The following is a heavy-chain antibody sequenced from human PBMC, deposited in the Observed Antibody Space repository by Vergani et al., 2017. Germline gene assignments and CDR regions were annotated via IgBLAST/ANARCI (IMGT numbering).Heavy chain of an antibody. CDR1: GFTFSSYA. CDR3: ANSEQQPWGSPIDY. J-gene: IGHJ4*02. V-gene: IGHV3-23*01. D-gene: IGHD6-13*01. Sequence: EVQLLESGGGLVQPGGSLRLSCAASGFTFSSYAISWVRQAPGKGLEWVSAISGSGGSTYYADSVKGRFTISRDNSKNTLYLQRNSLRAEDTAVYYCANSEQQPWGSPIDYWGQGTLVTVSS. CDR2: ISGSGGST.